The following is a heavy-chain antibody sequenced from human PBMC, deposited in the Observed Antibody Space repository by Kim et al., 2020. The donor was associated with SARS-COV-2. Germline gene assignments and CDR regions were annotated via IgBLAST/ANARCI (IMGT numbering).Heavy chain of an antibody. V-gene: IGHV3-23*01. Sequence: ADAVKGRFTLSRDNSKNTLYLQMNSRRAEDTAVYYCAKDKGGSAVRSLGLWGQGTLVTVSS. CDR3: AKDKGGSAVRSLGL. D-gene: IGHD1-26*01. J-gene: IGHJ4*02.